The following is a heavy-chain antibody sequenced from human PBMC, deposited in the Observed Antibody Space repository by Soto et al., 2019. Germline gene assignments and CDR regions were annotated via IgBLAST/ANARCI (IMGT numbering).Heavy chain of an antibody. Sequence: QVQLVQSGAEVKKGGSSVKVSCKASGGTFSTYGIGWVRQAPGQGLEWMGGIIPMFGSAKYAQKFQGRVTITADDSTNTLYMELSSLRSEDTAVYYCARGTFYYDSSGYRHFDYLGQGTLFTVSS. CDR2: IIPMFGSA. V-gene: IGHV1-69*01. J-gene: IGHJ4*02. CDR1: GGTFSTYG. CDR3: ARGTFYYDSSGYRHFDY. D-gene: IGHD3-22*01.